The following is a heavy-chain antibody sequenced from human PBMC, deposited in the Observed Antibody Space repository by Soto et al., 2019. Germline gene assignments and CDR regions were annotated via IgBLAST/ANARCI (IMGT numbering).Heavy chain of an antibody. V-gene: IGHV3-33*01. CDR2: LWSNGITR. J-gene: IGHJ4*02. CDR3: ARDLSYWSLLIDH. Sequence: GDSLRLSCAASGFSLSRYGLHWIRQAPGKGLEWVAGLWSNGITRSYADSVKGRFTISRDTSENMLYLQMNSLGAEDTAVYYCARDLSYWSLLIDHWGQVSMVTVSS. D-gene: IGHD2-8*02. CDR1: GFSLSRYG.